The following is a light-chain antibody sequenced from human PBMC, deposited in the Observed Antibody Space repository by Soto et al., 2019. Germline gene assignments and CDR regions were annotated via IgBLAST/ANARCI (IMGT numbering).Light chain of an antibody. J-gene: IGKJ1*01. CDR2: WAS. V-gene: IGKV4-1*01. CDR3: QQYPTTPLT. CDR1: ESVFYSFTNRNY. Sequence: DIVMTQSPDSLAVSLGERATINCKSSESVFYSFTNRNYLAWYQLKPGQPPKLLISWASTRESGVPDRFSGSESGTHFNRHISSLQAEDVAVYCCQQYPTTPLTFGQGTKV.